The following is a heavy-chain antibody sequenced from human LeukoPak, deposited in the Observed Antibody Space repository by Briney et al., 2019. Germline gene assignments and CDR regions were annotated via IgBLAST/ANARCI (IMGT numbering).Heavy chain of an antibody. J-gene: IGHJ5*02. CDR3: ARSEPNPYYDFWSGYPTPFDP. D-gene: IGHD3-3*01. CDR2: ISSSSSYI. V-gene: IGHV3-21*01. Sequence: GGSLRLSCAASGFTFSSYSMNWVRQAPGKGLEWVSSISSSSSYIYYADSVKGRFTISRDNAKNSLYLQMNSLRAEDTAVYYCARSEPNPYYDFWSGYPTPFDPWGQGTLVTVSS. CDR1: GFTFSSYS.